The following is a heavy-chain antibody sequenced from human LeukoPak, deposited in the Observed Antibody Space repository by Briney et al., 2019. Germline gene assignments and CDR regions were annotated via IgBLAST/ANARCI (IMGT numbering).Heavy chain of an antibody. CDR2: IYSGGST. CDR3: ARGEGDLLMVRAVGILDY. J-gene: IGHJ4*02. CDR1: GLTLSSDP. D-gene: IGHD3-10*01. Sequence: PGGSLRLSCAASGLTLSSDPMHWVRQAPGKGLEWVSVIYSGGSTYYADSVKGRFTISRDNSKNTLYLQMNSLRAEDTAVYYCARGEGDLLMVRAVGILDYWGQGTLVTVSS. V-gene: IGHV3-53*01.